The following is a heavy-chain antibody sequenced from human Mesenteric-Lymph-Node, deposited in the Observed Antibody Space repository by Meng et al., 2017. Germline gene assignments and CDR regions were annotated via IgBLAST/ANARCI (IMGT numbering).Heavy chain of an antibody. D-gene: IGHD1-26*01. CDR2: IYYSGST. Sequence: QLQRQESGSGLGKPSQTLSLTCAVSGDSFNSPDYYWSWIRQPPEKGLEWIGYIYYSGSTYYNPSLKSRVSISGDTSNKQFSLKLTSVTAADTAVYYCARSPYSGSALPFFDYWGQGSLVTVSS. CDR3: ARSPYSGSALPFFDY. V-gene: IGHV4-30-4*01. J-gene: IGHJ4*02. CDR1: GDSFNSPDYY.